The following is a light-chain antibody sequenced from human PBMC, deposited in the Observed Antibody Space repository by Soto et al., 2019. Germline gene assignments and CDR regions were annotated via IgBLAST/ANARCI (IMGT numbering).Light chain of an antibody. CDR1: QNINNY. V-gene: IGKV1-39*01. J-gene: IGKJ1*01. CDR3: QQSYTFPET. Sequence: EIQMTQSPSSLSASVGDRVTITCRASQNINNYLNWYQQQPGKDPKLLIYAASNLQRGVPSRFRGSGSGTDFTLTISSLQPEDFATYYCQQSYTFPETFGQGTKVEIK. CDR2: AAS.